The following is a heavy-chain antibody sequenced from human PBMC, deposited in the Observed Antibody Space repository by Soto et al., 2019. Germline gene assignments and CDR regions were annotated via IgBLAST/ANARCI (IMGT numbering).Heavy chain of an antibody. CDR1: GFTFSSYA. J-gene: IGHJ4*02. CDR3: ARAVGATRGFDY. D-gene: IGHD1-26*01. CDR2: ISYDGSNK. Sequence: QVQLVESGGGVVQPGRSLRLSCAASGFTFSSYAMHWVRQAPGKGLEWVAVISYDGSNKYYADSVKGRFTISRDNSKNTLYLQMNSLRAEDTAVYYCARAVGATRGFDYWGQGTLVTVSS. V-gene: IGHV3-30-3*01.